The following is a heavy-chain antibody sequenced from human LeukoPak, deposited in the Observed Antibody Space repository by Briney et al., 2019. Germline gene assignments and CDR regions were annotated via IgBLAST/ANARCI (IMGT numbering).Heavy chain of an antibody. J-gene: IGHJ4*02. CDR3: ARHVVRVFGELLGYFDY. CDR1: GDSISSYY. CDR2: IYYSGST. D-gene: IGHD3-10*02. Sequence: PSETLSLTCTVSGDSISSYYWSWIRQPPGKGLEWIGYIYYSGSTNYNPSLKSRVTISVDTSKNQFSLKLSSVTAADTAVYYCARHVVRVFGELLGYFDYWGQGTLVTVSS. V-gene: IGHV4-59*08.